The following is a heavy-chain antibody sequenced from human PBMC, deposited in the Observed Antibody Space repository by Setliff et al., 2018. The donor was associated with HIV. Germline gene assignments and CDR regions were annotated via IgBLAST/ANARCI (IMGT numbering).Heavy chain of an antibody. Sequence: ASETLSLTCIVSGVSTISSSSSYYWGWIRQPPGKGLEWIGYISHSGITYYNPSLKSRVTISVDTSKNHFSLRLSSVTAADTAVYYCARQGAVTGEWYFDYWGQGTLVTVSS. CDR1: GVSTISSSSSYY. CDR3: ARQGAVTGEWYFDY. J-gene: IGHJ4*02. D-gene: IGHD6-19*01. V-gene: IGHV4-39*01. CDR2: ISHSGIT.